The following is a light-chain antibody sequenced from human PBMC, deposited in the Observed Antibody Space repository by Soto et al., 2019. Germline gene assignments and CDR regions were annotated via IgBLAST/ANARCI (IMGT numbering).Light chain of an antibody. J-gene: IGLJ1*01. CDR2: GND. V-gene: IGLV1-40*01. CDR1: SSNIGAGYD. Sequence: QSALTQPPSASGAPGQRVTISCTGSSSNIGAGYDVHWYQQLPGKAPKLLIYGNDNRPSGVPERFSGSKSGTSASLAITGLRADDEADYYCQSYGSSPSANFVFGTGTKVTVL. CDR3: QSYGSSPSANFV.